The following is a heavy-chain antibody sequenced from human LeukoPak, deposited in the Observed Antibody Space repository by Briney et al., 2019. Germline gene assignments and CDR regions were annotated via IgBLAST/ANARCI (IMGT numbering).Heavy chain of an antibody. CDR1: GGTFSSYA. V-gene: IGHV1-69*04. J-gene: IGHJ4*02. D-gene: IGHD3-22*01. CDR3: ARDGRANYYDSSGYFSSDPIDY. Sequence: SVKVSCKASGGTFSSYAISWVRQAPGQGLEWMGRIIPILGIANYAQKFQGRVTITADKSTSTAYMELSSLRSEDTAVYYCARDGRANYYDSSGYFSSDPIDYWGQGTLVTVSS. CDR2: IIPILGIA.